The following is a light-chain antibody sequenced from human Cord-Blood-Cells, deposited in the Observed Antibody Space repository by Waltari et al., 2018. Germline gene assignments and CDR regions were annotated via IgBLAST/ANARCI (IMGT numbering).Light chain of an antibody. CDR1: QSVSSN. CDR3: QQYNNWPSYS. Sequence: EIVMTHSPATLSVSPGERATLSCRASQSVSSNLAWYQQKPGQAPRLLIYGASTRATGIPARFSGSGSGTEFTLTISSLQSEDFAVDYCQQYNNWPSYSFGQGTKLEIK. J-gene: IGKJ2*03. CDR2: GAS. V-gene: IGKV3-15*01.